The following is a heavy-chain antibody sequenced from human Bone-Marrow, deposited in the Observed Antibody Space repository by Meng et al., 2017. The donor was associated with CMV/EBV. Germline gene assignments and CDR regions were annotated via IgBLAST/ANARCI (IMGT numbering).Heavy chain of an antibody. CDR3: AGRGPYGRALDV. Sequence: AVKVSCKASGGTSNTYTFNWVRQAPGRGLEWMGGIIPYLDEPNYAQTFQGRVTITSDRSAAAYMELSSLRSEDTAVYFCAGRGPYGRALDVWGQGTLVTVSS. CDR1: GGTSNTYT. J-gene: IGHJ3*01. D-gene: IGHD3-10*01. CDR2: IIPYLDEP. V-gene: IGHV1-69*10.